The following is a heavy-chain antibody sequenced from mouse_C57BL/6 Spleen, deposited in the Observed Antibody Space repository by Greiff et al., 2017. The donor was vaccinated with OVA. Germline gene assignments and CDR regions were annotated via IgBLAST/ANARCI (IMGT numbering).Heavy chain of an antibody. CDR3: ARELRGAY. CDR1: GYSITSGYY. CDR2: ISYDGSN. V-gene: IGHV3-6*01. D-gene: IGHD1-1*01. J-gene: IGHJ3*01. Sequence: VQLQQSGPGLVKPSQSLSLTCSVTGYSITSGYYWNWIRQLPGNKLERRGYISYDGSNNYNTSLKNRISITRDTSKNQFFLKLNAVTTEDTATYYCARELRGAYWGQGTLVTVSA.